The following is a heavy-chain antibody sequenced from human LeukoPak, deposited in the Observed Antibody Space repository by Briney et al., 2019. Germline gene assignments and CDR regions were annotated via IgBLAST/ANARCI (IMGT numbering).Heavy chain of an antibody. CDR1: GFTFSNYS. Sequence: GGSLRLSCAASGFTFSNYSMSWVRQAPGEGLEWVANIRQDGGAKNYVDSVKGRFTISRDNAKKSLYLQMNSLRAEDTAVYYCAPPPIAATGNWGQGTLVTVSS. V-gene: IGHV3-7*01. CDR3: APPPIAATGN. CDR2: IRQDGGAK. J-gene: IGHJ4*02. D-gene: IGHD6-13*01.